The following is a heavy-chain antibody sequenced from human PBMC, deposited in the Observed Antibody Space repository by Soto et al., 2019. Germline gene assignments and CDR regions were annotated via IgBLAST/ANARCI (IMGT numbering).Heavy chain of an antibody. CDR3: ARDPSNYDILTGYPYYYGMDV. D-gene: IGHD3-9*01. Sequence: SETLSLTCTVSGGSITSYFWSWIRQPPGKGLEWIGYIYHSGSTYYNPSLKSRVTISVDTSKNQFSLKLSSVTAADTAVYYCARDPSNYDILTGYPYYYGMDVWGQGTTVTVSS. CDR1: GGSITSYF. CDR2: IYHSGST. J-gene: IGHJ6*02. V-gene: IGHV4-59*12.